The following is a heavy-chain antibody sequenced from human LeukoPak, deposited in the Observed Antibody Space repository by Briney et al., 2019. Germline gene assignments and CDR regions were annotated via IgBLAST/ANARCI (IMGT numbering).Heavy chain of an antibody. CDR1: GFSLSSYA. Sequence: GGSLRLSCATSGFSLSSYAMSWVRQAPGKGLEWVSGISGSGDSTDNVDSVKGRFTTSRDNSKNTLYLQMNNLRAEDTALYYCAKTVSGSHSYQGGDYWGQGTLVTVST. D-gene: IGHD3-16*02. J-gene: IGHJ4*02. V-gene: IGHV3-23*01. CDR2: ISGSGDST. CDR3: AKTVSGSHSYQGGDY.